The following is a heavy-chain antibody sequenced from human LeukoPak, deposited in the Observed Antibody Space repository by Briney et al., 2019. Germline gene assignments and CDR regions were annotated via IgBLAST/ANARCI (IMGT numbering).Heavy chain of an antibody. Sequence: GESLKISCKASEYTFTNYWIGWVRQMPGKGLEWMGIVYPGDSDVKYSPSFQGQVTISADRSINTAYLQWSSLKASDTAIYYCARVEGSYSSGQSEDVWGQGTTVTVSS. J-gene: IGHJ6*01. CDR2: VYPGDSDV. CDR3: ARVEGSYSSGQSEDV. V-gene: IGHV5-51*01. CDR1: EYTFTNYW. D-gene: IGHD6-19*01.